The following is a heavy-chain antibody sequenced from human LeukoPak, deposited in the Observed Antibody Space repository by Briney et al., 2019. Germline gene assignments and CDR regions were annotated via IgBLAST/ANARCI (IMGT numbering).Heavy chain of an antibody. J-gene: IGHJ6*03. CDR1: GGSFTSYY. CDR2: IYYSGST. D-gene: IGHD3-22*01. Sequence: SATLSLTFTVSGGSFTSYYWSWIRQPPGKGLEWIGYIYYSGSTNYNPSLKSRVTISVDTSKNQFSLKLKSVTAADTAVYYCARSSEGRYYYDSSGYSYYYYYMDVWGKGTTGTISS. CDR3: ARSSEGRYYYDSSGYSYYYYYMDV. V-gene: IGHV4-59*13.